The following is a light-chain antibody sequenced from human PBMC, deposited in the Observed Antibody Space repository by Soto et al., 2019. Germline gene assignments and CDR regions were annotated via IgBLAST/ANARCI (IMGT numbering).Light chain of an antibody. CDR3: NAQADNGKHV. CDR2: EGS. Sequence: QSVLTQPASVSGSPGQSITISCTGTSSDVGSYNLVSWYQQHPGKAPKLMIYEGSKRPSGVSNRFSGSKSGNTASLTISGLQDEDEADYFCNAQADNGKHVFGTGTKVTVL. V-gene: IGLV2-23*01. J-gene: IGLJ1*01. CDR1: SSDVGSYNL.